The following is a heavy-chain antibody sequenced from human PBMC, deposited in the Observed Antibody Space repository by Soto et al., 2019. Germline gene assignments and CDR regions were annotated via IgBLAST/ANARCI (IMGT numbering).Heavy chain of an antibody. D-gene: IGHD4-17*01. CDR2: ISASGGNT. CDR1: GFTFSNYA. V-gene: IGHV3-23*01. CDR3: GKDPNGDYVGAFDM. J-gene: IGHJ3*02. Sequence: PGGSLNLSCAASGFTFSNYAMSWVRQAPGKGPEWVSGISASGGNTYYADSVKGRSTISRDNSKNMLYLQMNSLRAEDTAVYYCGKDPNGDYVGAFDMWGQGIMVTVSS.